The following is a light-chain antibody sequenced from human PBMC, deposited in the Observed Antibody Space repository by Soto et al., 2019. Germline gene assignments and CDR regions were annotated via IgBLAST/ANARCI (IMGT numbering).Light chain of an antibody. V-gene: IGLV2-8*01. CDR2: EVN. CDR3: SSYAGSTNV. J-gene: IGLJ1*01. CDR1: SSDVGGYNY. Sequence: QSALTQPASVSGSPGQSITISCTGTSSDVGGYNYVSWYQQHPGKAPKLMIYEVNKRPSGVPDRSSGSKSGNTASLTVSGLQAEDEADYYCSSYAGSTNVFGTGTKLTVL.